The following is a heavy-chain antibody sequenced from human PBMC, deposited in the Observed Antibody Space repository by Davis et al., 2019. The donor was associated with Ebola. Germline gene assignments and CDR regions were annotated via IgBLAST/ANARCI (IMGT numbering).Heavy chain of an antibody. J-gene: IGHJ4*02. CDR1: GGSFSGYY. D-gene: IGHD4-17*01. Sequence: PSETLSLTCAVYGGSFSGYYWSWIRQPPGKGLEWIGEINHSGSTNYNPSLKSRVTISVDTSKNQFSLKLSSVTAADTAVYYCARGGLRHYDYWGQGTLVTVSS. V-gene: IGHV4-34*01. CDR3: ARGGLRHYDY. CDR2: INHSGST.